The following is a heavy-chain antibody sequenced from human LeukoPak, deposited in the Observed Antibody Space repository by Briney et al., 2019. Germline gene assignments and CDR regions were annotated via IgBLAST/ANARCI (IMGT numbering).Heavy chain of an antibody. D-gene: IGHD2-15*01. V-gene: IGHV3-30*18. CDR1: GFSFNNYG. CDR3: AKPRVSIGSHFDY. CDR2: IPYDGSSE. Sequence: GGSLRLSCAASGFSFNNYGMHWVRQAPGRGLEWVAMIPYDGSSEKYADLVKGRFTISRDNSKNTLYLQMNSLRDEDTALYYCAKPRVSIGSHFDYWGQGTLVTVSS. J-gene: IGHJ4*02.